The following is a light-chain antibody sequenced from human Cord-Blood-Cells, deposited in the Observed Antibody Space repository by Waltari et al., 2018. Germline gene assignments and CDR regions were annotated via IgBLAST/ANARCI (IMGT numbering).Light chain of an antibody. J-gene: IGLJ1*01. CDR2: DVS. Sequence: QSALTQPASVSGSPGQSITISCTGTSSDVGGYNYLSWYQQHPGKAPKLMIYDVSNRPSGVSNRFSGSKSGHTASLTISGLQAEDEADYYCSSYTSSSTYVFGTGTKVTVL. CDR3: SSYTSSSTYV. V-gene: IGLV2-14*01. CDR1: SSDVGGYNY.